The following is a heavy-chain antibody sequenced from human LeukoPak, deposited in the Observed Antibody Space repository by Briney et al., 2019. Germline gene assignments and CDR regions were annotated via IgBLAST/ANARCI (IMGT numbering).Heavy chain of an antibody. Sequence: SVTFSCKASGYTFTSYGISWVRQAPGQGLEWMGWISAYNGNTNYAQKFQGRVTMTTDTSTSTAYMELRSLRADDTAVYYCASRVRWELLTHDAFDIWGHGTMVTVSS. CDR1: GYTFTSYG. J-gene: IGHJ3*02. CDR3: ASRVRWELLTHDAFDI. CDR2: ISAYNGNT. D-gene: IGHD1-26*01. V-gene: IGHV1-18*01.